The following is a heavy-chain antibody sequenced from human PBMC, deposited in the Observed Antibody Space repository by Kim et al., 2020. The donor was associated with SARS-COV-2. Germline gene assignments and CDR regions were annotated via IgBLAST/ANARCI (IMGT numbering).Heavy chain of an antibody. CDR1: GFTFSSYS. Sequence: GGSLRLSCAASGFTFSSYSMNWVRQAPGSGPEWVSSISTSSSYTYYTDSVKGRFTISRDNAQNLLYLQMNSLRAEDTAVYYCTRDGPPGEYGDWYAPWG. CDR2: ISTSSSYT. D-gene: IGHD4-17*01. V-gene: IGHV3-21*01. CDR3: TRDGPPGEYGDWYAP. J-gene: IGHJ5*02.